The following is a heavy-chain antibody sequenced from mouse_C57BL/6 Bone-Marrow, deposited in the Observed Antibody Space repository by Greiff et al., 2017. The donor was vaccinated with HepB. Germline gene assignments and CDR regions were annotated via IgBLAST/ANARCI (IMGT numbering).Heavy chain of an antibody. D-gene: IGHD1-1*01. V-gene: IGHV1-72*01. CDR1: GYTFTSYW. CDR3: ARDYYYGSSPWFAY. CDR2: IDPNSGGT. Sequence: QVQLQQPGAELVKPGASVKLSCKASGYTFTSYWMHWVKQRPGRGLEWIGRIDPNSGGTKYNEKFKSKATLTVDKPSSTAYMQLSSLTSEDSAVYYGARDYYYGSSPWFAYWGQGTLVTVSA. J-gene: IGHJ3*01.